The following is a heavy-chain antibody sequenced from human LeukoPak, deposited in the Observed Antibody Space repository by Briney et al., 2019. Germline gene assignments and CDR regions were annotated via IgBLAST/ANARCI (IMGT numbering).Heavy chain of an antibody. J-gene: IGHJ4*01. V-gene: IGHV3-11*06. CDR1: GFTFSDYY. CDR3: ARDRSVDGTG. Sequence: GGSLRLSCAASGFTFSDYYMSWIRQAPGKGLEWVSYISSSSSYTNYAVSVKGRFTISRDNAKNSLYLQMDSLRAEDTAVYYCARDRSVDGTGWGQGSLVTVSS. CDR2: ISSSSSYT. D-gene: IGHD6-19*01.